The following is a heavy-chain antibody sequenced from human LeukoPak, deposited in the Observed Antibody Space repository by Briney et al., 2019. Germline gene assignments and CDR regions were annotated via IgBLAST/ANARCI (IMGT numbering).Heavy chain of an antibody. CDR2: ISGRGGST. J-gene: IGHJ3*02. CDR3: AKELWSGLGAFDI. V-gene: IGHV3-23*01. CDR1: GFTFSSYA. Sequence: GGSLRLSCAASGFTFSSYAMSWVRQAPGKGLEWVSGISGRGGSTYYADSVKGRFTISRDNSKNTLYLQMNSLRAEDTAVYYCAKELWSGLGAFDIWGQGTMVTVSS. D-gene: IGHD3-3*01.